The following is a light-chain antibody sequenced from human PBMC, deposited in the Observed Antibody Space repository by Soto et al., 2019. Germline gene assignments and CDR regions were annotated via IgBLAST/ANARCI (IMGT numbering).Light chain of an antibody. CDR3: QQYSSYWT. J-gene: IGKJ1*01. V-gene: IGKV1-8*01. CDR1: QGISSY. Sequence: AIRMTQSPSSLSASTGDRVTITFRASQGISSYLAWFQQKPGKAPKLLIYDASSLESGVPSRFSGSGSGTEFTLTISSLQPDDFATYYCQQYSSYWTFAQGTKVDIK. CDR2: DAS.